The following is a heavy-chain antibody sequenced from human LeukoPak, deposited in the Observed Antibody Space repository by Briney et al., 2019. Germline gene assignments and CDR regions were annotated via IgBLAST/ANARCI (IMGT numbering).Heavy chain of an antibody. J-gene: IGHJ5*02. CDR3: ARDPPSEWLLLQT. CDR1: GGSISSYY. Sequence: SETLSLTCTVSGGSISSYYWSWIRQPAGKGLEWIGRIYTSGSTNYNPSLKSRVTMSVDTSKNQFSLKLSSVTAVDTAVYYCARDPPSEWLLLQTWGQGTLVNVSS. CDR2: IYTSGST. D-gene: IGHD3-22*01. V-gene: IGHV4-4*07.